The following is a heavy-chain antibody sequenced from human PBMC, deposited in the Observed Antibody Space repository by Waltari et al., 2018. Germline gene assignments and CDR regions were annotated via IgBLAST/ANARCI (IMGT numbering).Heavy chain of an antibody. D-gene: IGHD2-2*01. CDR3: ARICSSTSCYSYYYYGMDV. J-gene: IGHJ6*02. V-gene: IGHV1-69*13. Sequence: QVQLVQSGAEVKKPGSSVKVSCKASGGNFSSYAISWVRQAPGQGLEWMGGIIPIFGTANYAQKFQGRVTITADESTSTAYMELSSLRSEDTAVYYCARICSSTSCYSYYYYGMDVWGQGTTVTVSS. CDR2: IIPIFGTA. CDR1: GGNFSSYA.